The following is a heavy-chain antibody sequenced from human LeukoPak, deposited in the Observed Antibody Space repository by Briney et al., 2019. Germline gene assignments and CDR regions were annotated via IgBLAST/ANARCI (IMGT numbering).Heavy chain of an antibody. Sequence: PGGSLRLSCAASGFTFSSYAMSWVRQAPGKGLEWVSAISGSGGSTYYADSVKGRFTISRDNSKNTLYLQMNSLRAEDTAVYYCAKMIVVDTQAGYFDYWGQGTLVTVSS. CDR1: GFTFSSYA. CDR3: AKMIVVDTQAGYFDY. J-gene: IGHJ4*02. CDR2: ISGSGGST. V-gene: IGHV3-23*01. D-gene: IGHD3-22*01.